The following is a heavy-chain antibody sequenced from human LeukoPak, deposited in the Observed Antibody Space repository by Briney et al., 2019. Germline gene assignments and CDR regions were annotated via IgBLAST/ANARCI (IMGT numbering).Heavy chain of an antibody. CDR2: ISSSGSTI. CDR3: ARTTAGRSPPFDP. J-gene: IGHJ5*02. Sequence: GGSLRLSCAASGFTFSDYYMSWIRQAPGKGLEWVSYISSSGSTIYYADSVKGRFTISRDNARNSLYLQMNSLRVDDTAVYYCARTTAGRSPPFDPWGQGTLVIVSS. D-gene: IGHD4-11*01. CDR1: GFTFSDYY. V-gene: IGHV3-11*04.